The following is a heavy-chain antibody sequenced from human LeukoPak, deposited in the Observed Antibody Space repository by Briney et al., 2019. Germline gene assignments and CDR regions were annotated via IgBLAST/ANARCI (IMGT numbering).Heavy chain of an antibody. CDR1: GFSRSTRRVA. CDR2: IYWANDK. D-gene: IGHD6-13*01. Sequence: PTLANPTQTLTLSCTFSGFSRSTRRVAVGWICHPPGLTLEWLAFIYWANDKRSSPSLKRRPTLTKDTSNNHVVLPPTNMDPVDTATYYCTHIISSRFDYWGQGTLVTVSS. CDR3: THIISSRFDY. V-gene: IGHV2-5*02. J-gene: IGHJ4*02.